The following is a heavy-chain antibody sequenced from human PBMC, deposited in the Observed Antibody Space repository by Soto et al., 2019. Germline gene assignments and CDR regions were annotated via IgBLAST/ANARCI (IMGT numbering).Heavy chain of an antibody. CDR3: ARDMHAGFTHYFDP. CDR2: XNXXXGXT. V-gene: IGHV1-2*02. Sequence: ASVKVSCKASGYTFTNYYMHWVRQAPGQALEWMXWXNXXXGXTXXXQXXXXRVTMTRDTSISTAYMELSRLRSDDTAVYYCARDMHAGFTHYFDPWGQGTLVTVSS. J-gene: IGHJ5*02. CDR1: GYTFTNYY. D-gene: IGHD1-26*01.